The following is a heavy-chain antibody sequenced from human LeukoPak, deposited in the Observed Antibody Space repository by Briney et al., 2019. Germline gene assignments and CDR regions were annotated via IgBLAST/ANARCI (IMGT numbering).Heavy chain of an antibody. V-gene: IGHV1-8*01. CDR1: GYTFTNYD. Sequence: ASVKVSCKTSGYTFTNYDINWVRQATGQGLEWLGWMSPNNGDTGYAQKFQGRVTMIRDTSTNTAYMELSGLTSEDTAVYYCARNPPRTGDFNSWGQGTLVTVSS. J-gene: IGHJ4*02. CDR3: ARNPPRTGDFNS. D-gene: IGHD7-27*01. CDR2: MSPNNGDT.